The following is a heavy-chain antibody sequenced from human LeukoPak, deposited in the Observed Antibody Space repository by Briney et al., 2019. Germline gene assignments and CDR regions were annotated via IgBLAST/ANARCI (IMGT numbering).Heavy chain of an antibody. V-gene: IGHV4-59*01. J-gene: IGHJ4*02. CDR3: ARWRDCSSTSCYGDY. Sequence: SETLSLTCTVSGGSISSYYWSWIRQPPGKGLEWIGYIYYSGSTDYNPSLKSRVTISVDTSKNQFSLKLSSVTAADTAVYYCARWRDCSSTSCYGDYWGQGTLVTVSS. CDR2: IYYSGST. D-gene: IGHD2-2*01. CDR1: GGSISSYY.